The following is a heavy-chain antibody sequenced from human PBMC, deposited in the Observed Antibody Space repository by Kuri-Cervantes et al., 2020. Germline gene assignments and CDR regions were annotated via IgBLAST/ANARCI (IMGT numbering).Heavy chain of an antibody. CDR2: INHSGST. J-gene: IGHJ4*02. Sequence: SQTLSLTCAVYGGSFSGYYWSWIRQPPGKGLEWIGEINHSGSTNCNPSLKSRVIISVDTSKNQFSLRVSSVTAADTAVYYCARGLTDINQRSYYDSWAQGTLVTVSS. CDR1: GGSFSGYY. V-gene: IGHV4-34*01. CDR3: ARGLTDINQRSYYDS.